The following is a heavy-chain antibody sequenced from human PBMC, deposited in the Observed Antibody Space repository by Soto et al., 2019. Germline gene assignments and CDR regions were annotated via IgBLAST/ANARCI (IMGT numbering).Heavy chain of an antibody. D-gene: IGHD3-10*01. CDR2: INGGDAHT. CDR1: GYTFTSNA. CDR3: ARGFHGSADY. Sequence: QVRFVQSGAEVKKPGASVKLSCKASGYTFTSNAIHWVRQAPGQRLEWMGWINGGDAHTQYSQRCQGRVTLSRDTSATTAYMELSSLRSEDTAVYYCARGFHGSADYWGQGTPVTVS. V-gene: IGHV1-3*01. J-gene: IGHJ4*02.